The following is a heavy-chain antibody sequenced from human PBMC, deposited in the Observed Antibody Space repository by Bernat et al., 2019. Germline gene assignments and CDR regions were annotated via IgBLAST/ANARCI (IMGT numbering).Heavy chain of an antibody. V-gene: IGHV4-59*13. D-gene: IGHD2-15*01. CDR2: LHYSGTT. J-gene: IGHJ6*03. CDR3: ASVPLVCSDGTCYYSADV. CDR1: RASLSVYY. Sequence: QVHLQESGPGLVRPSETLSLTCTVSRASLSVYYWSWIRQPPGKGLVWIASLHYSGTTDHNPSLKSRVTISVDTSKNQFSLKLSPVTPADTAVYFCASVPLVCSDGTCYYSADVWGKGTTVTVSS.